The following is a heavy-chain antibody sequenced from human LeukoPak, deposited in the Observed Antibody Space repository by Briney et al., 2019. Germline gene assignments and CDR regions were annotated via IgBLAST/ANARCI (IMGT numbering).Heavy chain of an antibody. J-gene: IGHJ4*02. D-gene: IGHD1-14*01. CDR2: ISGSGGTT. V-gene: IGHV3-23*01. CDR1: GFTVSSNY. CDR3: AKRDPGYYFDY. Sequence: GGSLRLSCAASGFTVSSNYMSWVRQAPGKGQEWVSAISGSGGTTYYADSVKGRFTISRDNSKNTLYLQMNSLRAEDTAVYYCAKRDPGYYFDYWGQGTLVTVSS.